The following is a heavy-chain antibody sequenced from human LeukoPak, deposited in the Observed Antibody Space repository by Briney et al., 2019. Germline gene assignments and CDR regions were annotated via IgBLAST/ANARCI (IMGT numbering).Heavy chain of an antibody. J-gene: IGHJ4*02. CDR2: INRSGST. V-gene: IGHV4-34*01. D-gene: IGHD5-12*01. Sequence: PSETLSLTCAVYGGSFSGYYWSWIRQPPGKGLEWIGEINRSGSTNYNPSLKSRVTISVDTSKNQFSLKLSSVTAADTAVYYCARITSGYDFDYWGQGTLVTVSS. CDR1: GGSFSGYY. CDR3: ARITSGYDFDY.